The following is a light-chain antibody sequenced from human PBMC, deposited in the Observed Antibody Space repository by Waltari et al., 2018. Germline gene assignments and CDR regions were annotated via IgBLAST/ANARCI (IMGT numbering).Light chain of an antibody. J-gene: IGLJ2*01. CDR1: SSNIGSNV. CDR2: STH. CDR3: SAWDDSLNGPVV. V-gene: IGLV1-44*01. Sequence: QSVLTQPPSASGTLGQRVTISCSGSSSNIGSNVVSWYQQVPGTAPRLIIHSTHQRPSGVPDRFSGSKSGTSASLAISGLQAADEADYYCSAWDDSLNGPVVFGGGTNVTVL.